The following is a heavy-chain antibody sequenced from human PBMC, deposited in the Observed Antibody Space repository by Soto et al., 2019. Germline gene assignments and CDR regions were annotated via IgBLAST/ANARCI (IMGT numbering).Heavy chain of an antibody. CDR1: VSGGSITSNRFY. D-gene: IGHD5-18*01. V-gene: IGHV4-39*01. J-gene: IGHJ5*02. CDR3: TRQTRIGYSQGSVRIDP. CDR2: IYSGST. Sequence: SETLSLTCTVSVSGGSITSNRFYWGWIRQPPGKGLEWIGSIYSGSTYYNPSLKNRVTISEDTSRNQFSLKMNSMTAADTAVYYCTRQTRIGYSQGSVRIDPWGRGILVTVSS.